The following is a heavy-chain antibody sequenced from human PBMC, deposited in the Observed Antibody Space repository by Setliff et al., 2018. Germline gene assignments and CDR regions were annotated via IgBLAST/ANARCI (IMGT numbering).Heavy chain of an antibody. CDR2: FDPEDGET. V-gene: IGHV1-24*01. J-gene: IGHJ4*02. Sequence: ASVKVSCKVSGYTLTELSMHWVRQAPGKGLEWMGGFDPEDGETIYAQKFQGRVTMTEDTSTDTAYMELSSLRSEDTAVYYCATSVSWTRLVLYPQGHPEPFDYWGQGTLVTLL. CDR3: ATSVSWTRLVLYPQGHPEPFDY. CDR1: GYTLTELS. D-gene: IGHD6-6*01.